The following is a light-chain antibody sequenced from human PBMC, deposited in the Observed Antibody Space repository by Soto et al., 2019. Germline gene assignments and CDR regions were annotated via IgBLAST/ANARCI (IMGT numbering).Light chain of an antibody. J-gene: IGLJ2*01. CDR3: SAYVASV. CDR2: GIN. CDR1: SSDIGAHDY. Sequence: QSALTQPASVSGSPGQSITISCTGTSSDIGAHDYASWYQQYPGTAPKLIIYGINKRPSGVSGRFSASKSGNTASLTISGLQPEDDATSYCSAYVASVFGGGTKLTVL. V-gene: IGLV2-14*01.